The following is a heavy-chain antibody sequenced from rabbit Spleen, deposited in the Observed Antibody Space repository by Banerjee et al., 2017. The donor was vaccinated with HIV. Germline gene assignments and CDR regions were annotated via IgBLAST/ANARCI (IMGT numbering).Heavy chain of an antibody. D-gene: IGHD7-1*01. CDR3: ARFYAGYGDFGYAAM. Sequence: QSLEEAGGDLVKPGASLTLTCTASGFSFSNNYYICWVRQAPGKGLEWIACIHAGSGGSAYYANWATGRFTISKTSSTTVTLQMTSLTVADTATYFCARFYAGYGDFGYAAMWGPGTLVTVS. CDR1: GFSFSNNYY. CDR2: IHAGSGGSA. V-gene: IGHV1S40*01. J-gene: IGHJ6*01.